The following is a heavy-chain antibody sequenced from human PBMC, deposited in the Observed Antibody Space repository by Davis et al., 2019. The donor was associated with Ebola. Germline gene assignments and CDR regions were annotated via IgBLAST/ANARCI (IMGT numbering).Heavy chain of an antibody. J-gene: IGHJ2*01. CDR1: GGSISSYY. CDR3: AGDRVSWELQGDYWYFDL. D-gene: IGHD1-26*01. CDR2: IYYSGST. V-gene: IGHV4-59*01. Sequence: SETLSLTCTVSGGSISSYYWSWIRQPPGKGLEWIGYIYYSGSTNYNPSLKSRVTISVDTSKNQFSLKLSSVTAADTAVYYCAGDRVSWELQGDYWYFDLWGRGTLVTVSS.